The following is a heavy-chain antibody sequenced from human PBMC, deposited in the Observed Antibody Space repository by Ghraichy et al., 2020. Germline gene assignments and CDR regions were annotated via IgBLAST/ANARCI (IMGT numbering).Heavy chain of an antibody. V-gene: IGHV4-39*01. J-gene: IGHJ5*02. CDR3: ARAPDTYYDFWSGYYSNWCDL. Sequence: NLSLTCTVSGGSISSSGNYWGWIRQPPGKGLEWIGTMYYNGNTYYNPSLTSRVTISADTSKNQLALRLSSVTATDTAVYFCARAPDTYYDFWSGYYSNWCDLRGQGTLVTVSS. CDR2: MYYNGNT. D-gene: IGHD3-3*01. CDR1: GGSISSSGNY.